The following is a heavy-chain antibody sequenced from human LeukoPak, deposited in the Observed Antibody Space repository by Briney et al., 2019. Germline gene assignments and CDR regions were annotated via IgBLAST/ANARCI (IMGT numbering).Heavy chain of an antibody. CDR3: AGSITMIVVVSSEFDY. CDR1: GYTLTELS. V-gene: IGHV1-24*01. Sequence: GASVKVSCKVSGYTLTELSMHWVRQAPGKGREWMGGFDPEDGETIYAQKFQGRVTMTEDTSTDTAYMELSSVRSEDTAVYYCAGSITMIVVVSSEFDYWGQGTLVTVSS. J-gene: IGHJ4*02. D-gene: IGHD3-22*01. CDR2: FDPEDGET.